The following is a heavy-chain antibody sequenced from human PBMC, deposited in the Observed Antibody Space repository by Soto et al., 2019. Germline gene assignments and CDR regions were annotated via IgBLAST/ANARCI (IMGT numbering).Heavy chain of an antibody. CDR3: AKGHYYGSGSYYLGPYYFDY. D-gene: IGHD3-10*01. CDR2: ISGSGGST. V-gene: IGHV3-23*01. Sequence: GGSLRLSCAASGFTFSSYAMSWVRQAPGKGLEWVSAISGSGGSTYYPDSVKGRFTISRDNSKNTLFLQMNSLRAEDTAVYYCAKGHYYGSGSYYLGPYYFDYWGQGTLVTVSS. CDR1: GFTFSSYA. J-gene: IGHJ4*02.